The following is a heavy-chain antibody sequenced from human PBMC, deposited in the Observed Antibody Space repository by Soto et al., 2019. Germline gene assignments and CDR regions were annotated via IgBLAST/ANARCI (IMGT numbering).Heavy chain of an antibody. CDR1: GFTFSSNS. D-gene: IGHD6-19*01. V-gene: IGHV3-48*01. CDR2: ISTGSSTI. J-gene: IGHJ4*02. Sequence: EVQLVESGGALVQPGGSLRLSCAASGFTFSSNSMNWVRQAPGKGLEWVSHISTGSSTIYYADSVKGRFTISRDNAKNSLYLQMNSLRGEDTAVYYCARGVAGTGLDYWGQGTLVTVSS. CDR3: ARGVAGTGLDY.